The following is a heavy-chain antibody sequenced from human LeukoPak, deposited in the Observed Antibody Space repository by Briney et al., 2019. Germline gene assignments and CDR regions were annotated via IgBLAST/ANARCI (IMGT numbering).Heavy chain of an antibody. CDR2: ISGSGGST. Sequence: TGGSLRLSCAASGFTFSSYAMSWVRQAPGKGLEWVSVISGSGGSTYYADSVKGRFTISRDNSKNTLYLQMNSLRAEDTAVYYCARKGEYYFDYWGQGTLVTVSS. CDR1: GFTFSSYA. CDR3: ARKGEYYFDY. J-gene: IGHJ4*02. V-gene: IGHV3-23*01.